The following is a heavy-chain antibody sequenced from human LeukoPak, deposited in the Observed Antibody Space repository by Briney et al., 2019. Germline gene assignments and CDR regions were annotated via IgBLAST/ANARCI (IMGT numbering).Heavy chain of an antibody. D-gene: IGHD3-3*01. CDR1: GVSFSGYS. Sequence: PSETLSLTCGVYGVSFSGYSWSWIRQPPGKGLEWIGEINHSGSTNHNPPLKSRLTISIDIPKNNFSLHLTSVSAAHTAVYYWARGLGIFGVSWFDVWGKGTLVTVSS. V-gene: IGHV4-34*01. CDR2: INHSGST. J-gene: IGHJ5*02. CDR3: ARGLGIFGVSWFDV.